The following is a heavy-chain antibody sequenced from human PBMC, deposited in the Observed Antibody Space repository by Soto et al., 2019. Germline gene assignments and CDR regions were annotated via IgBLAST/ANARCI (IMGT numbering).Heavy chain of an antibody. CDR1: GYTFTSYG. Sequence: ASVKVSCKASGYTFTSYGISWVRRAPGQGLEWMGWISAYNGNTNYAQKLQGRVTMTTDTSTSTAYMELRSLRSDDTAVYYCARDRITGTTRGPNWFDPWGQGTLVTVSS. CDR3: ARDRITGTTRGPNWFDP. J-gene: IGHJ5*02. CDR2: ISAYNGNT. D-gene: IGHD1-7*01. V-gene: IGHV1-18*04.